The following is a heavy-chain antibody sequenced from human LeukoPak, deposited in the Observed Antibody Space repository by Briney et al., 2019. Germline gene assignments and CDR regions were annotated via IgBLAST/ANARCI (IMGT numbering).Heavy chain of an antibody. J-gene: IGHJ5*02. D-gene: IGHD3-22*01. Sequence: SETLSLTCTVSGGSISSYYWSWIRQPPGKGLEWIGYIYYSGSTNYNPSLKSRVTTSVDTSKNQFSLKLSSVTAADTAVYYCARGHYYDSSGYYYVLPWFDPWGQGTLVTVSS. CDR1: GGSISSYY. CDR3: ARGHYYDSSGYYYVLPWFDP. CDR2: IYYSGST. V-gene: IGHV4-59*01.